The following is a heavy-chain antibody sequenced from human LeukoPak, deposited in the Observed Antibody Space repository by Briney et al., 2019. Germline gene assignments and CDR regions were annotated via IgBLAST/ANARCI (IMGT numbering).Heavy chain of an antibody. CDR3: ARESYQPLCYYMDV. D-gene: IGHD2-2*01. Sequence: TGGSLRLSCAASGFTFSSYWMHWVRQAPGKGLVWVSRIDSDGSSTSYADSVKGRFTISRDNAKNTLYLQMNSLRAEDTAVYYCARESYQPLCYYMDVWGKGTTVTVSS. J-gene: IGHJ6*03. CDR2: IDSDGSST. CDR1: GFTFSSYW. V-gene: IGHV3-74*01.